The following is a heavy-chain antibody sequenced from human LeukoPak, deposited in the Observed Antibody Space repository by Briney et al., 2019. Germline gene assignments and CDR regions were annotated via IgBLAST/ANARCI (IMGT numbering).Heavy chain of an antibody. V-gene: IGHV3-30*18. D-gene: IGHD3-3*01. CDR3: AKDRDSFWSGLVAPDY. CDR2: ISYDGSNK. CDR1: GFTFSSYG. J-gene: IGHJ4*02. Sequence: GGSLRLSCAASGFTFSSYGMHWVRQAPGKGLEWVAVISYDGSNKYYADSVKGRFTISRDNSKNTLYLQMNSLRAEDTAVYYCAKDRDSFWSGLVAPDYWGQGTLVTVSS.